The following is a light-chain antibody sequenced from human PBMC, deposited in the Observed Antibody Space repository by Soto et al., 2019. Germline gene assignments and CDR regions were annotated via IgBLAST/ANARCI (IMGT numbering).Light chain of an antibody. CDR1: SSDVGGYNY. Sequence: QSALTQPASVSGSPGQSITISCTGTSSDVGGYNYVSWYQQHPGKAPKLMIYNVSDRPSGVSYCYSGSKSVNTASLTISGLQAEDEADYYFRTYTRGFYVFGTGIKLTVL. CDR2: NVS. V-gene: IGLV2-14*01. J-gene: IGLJ1*01. CDR3: RTYTRGFYV.